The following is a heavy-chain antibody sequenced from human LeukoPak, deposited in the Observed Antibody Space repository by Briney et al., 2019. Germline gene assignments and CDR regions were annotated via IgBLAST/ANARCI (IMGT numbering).Heavy chain of an antibody. CDR2: ISNSGNTI. D-gene: IGHD2-15*01. J-gene: IGHJ5*02. CDR3: ARGAGGSS. CDR1: GFTFSSYE. Sequence: GGSLRLSCAVSGFTFSSYEMNWVRQAPGKGLEWVSYISNSGNTIYYADSVRGRFTISRDNAKNSLYLQMNSLRVEDTAVYYCARGAGGSSWGQGTLVTVSS. V-gene: IGHV3-48*03.